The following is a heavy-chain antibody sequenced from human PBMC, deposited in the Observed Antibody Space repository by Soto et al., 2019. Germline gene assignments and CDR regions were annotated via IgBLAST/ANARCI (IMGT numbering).Heavy chain of an antibody. D-gene: IGHD6-6*01. J-gene: IGHJ6*01. Sequence: PAKVSCKASGGTLSSYDISWVRQDHGQGLEWMGGIIPIFGTANYAQKFQGRVTITADESTSTAYMELSSLRSEDTAVYYCARSADSRSPYYYYGMDVWGQGTTVSVSS. V-gene: IGHV1-69*01. CDR2: IIPIFGTA. CDR3: ARSADSRSPYYYYGMDV. CDR1: GGTLSSYD.